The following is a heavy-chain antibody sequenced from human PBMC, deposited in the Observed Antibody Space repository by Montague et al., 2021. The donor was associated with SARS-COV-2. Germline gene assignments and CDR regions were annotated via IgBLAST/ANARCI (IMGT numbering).Heavy chain of an antibody. J-gene: IGHJ6*02. CDR1: GDSIRESH. CDR3: ARLTGSRVYYYHYSLDV. V-gene: IGHV4-4*09. Sequence: SETLSLTCTVSGDSIRESHWSWIRQPPGKGLEWIGYIDNSGSTNYNPALESRVTLTVSASNNQFYLTPRSVTAADTAVYYCARLTGSRVYYYHYSLDVWGQGTTVAVSS. CDR2: IDNSGST. D-gene: IGHD1-20*01.